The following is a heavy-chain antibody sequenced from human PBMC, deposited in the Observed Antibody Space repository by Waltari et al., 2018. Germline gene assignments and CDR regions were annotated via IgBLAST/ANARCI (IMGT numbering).Heavy chain of an antibody. CDR1: GFTFSSYA. V-gene: IGHV3-23*03. CDR3: AKDLQPDY. D-gene: IGHD2-2*01. J-gene: IGHJ4*02. Sequence: EVQLLESGGGLVQPGGSLRLSCAASGFTFSSYAMSWVRQAPGKGLEWVSVIYSGGSTYYADSVKGRFTISRDNSKNTLYLQMNSLRAEDTAVYYCAKDLQPDYWGQGTLVTVSS. CDR2: IYSGGST.